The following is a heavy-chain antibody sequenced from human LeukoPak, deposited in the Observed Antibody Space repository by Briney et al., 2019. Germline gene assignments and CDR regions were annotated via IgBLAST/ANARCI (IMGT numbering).Heavy chain of an antibody. Sequence: SETLSLTCAVYGGSFSGYYWTWVRQPPGKGLEWIGEINHRGSTHYNPSLRSRVTIPVDTSKKQFSLRLSSVTAADTAVYYCARPQDGPYYMDVWGNGTTVTVSS. CDR1: GGSFSGYY. D-gene: IGHD2-15*01. V-gene: IGHV4-34*01. CDR2: INHRGST. J-gene: IGHJ6*03. CDR3: ARPQDGPYYMDV.